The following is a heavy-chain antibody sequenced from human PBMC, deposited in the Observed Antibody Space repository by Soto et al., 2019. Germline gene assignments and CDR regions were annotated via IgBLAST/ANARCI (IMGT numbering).Heavy chain of an antibody. CDR3: AKDVLPYYYDSSGYYSEPHFDY. J-gene: IGHJ4*02. V-gene: IGHV3-23*01. Sequence: PGGSLRLSCAASGFTFSSYAMSWVRQAPGKGLEWVSAISGSGGSTYYADSVKGRFTISRDNSKNTLYLQMNSLRAEDTAVYYCAKDVLPYYYDSSGYYSEPHFDYWGQGTLVTVSS. CDR1: GFTFSSYA. CDR2: ISGSGGST. D-gene: IGHD3-22*01.